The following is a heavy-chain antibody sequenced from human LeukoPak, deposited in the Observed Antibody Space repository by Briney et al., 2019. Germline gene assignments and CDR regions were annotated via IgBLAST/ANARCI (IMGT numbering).Heavy chain of an antibody. CDR2: IYYSGST. Sequence: SETLSLTCTVSGGSISSSSYYWGWIRQPPGKGLEWIGSIYYSGSTYYNPSLKSRVTLSVDTSKNQFSLKLSSVTAADTAVYYCANLPNYYYYYMDVWGKGTTVTVSS. CDR1: GGSISSSSYY. CDR3: ANLPNYYYYYMDV. J-gene: IGHJ6*03. V-gene: IGHV4-39*01.